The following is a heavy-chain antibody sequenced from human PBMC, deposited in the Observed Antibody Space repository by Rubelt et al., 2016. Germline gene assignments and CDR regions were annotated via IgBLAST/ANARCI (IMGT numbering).Heavy chain of an antibody. Sequence: QVQLVQSGAEVKKPGASVKVSCKASGYTFTSYGISWVRQAPGQGLEWMGWISAYHGNTNYAQKLQGRVTRTTDTSTSTDYMELRSLRSDDTAVYYCARDLPPFRRYNWNFPLDYWGQGTLVTVSS. CDR3: ARDLPPFRRYNWNFPLDY. V-gene: IGHV1-18*01. CDR1: GYTFTSYG. J-gene: IGHJ4*02. D-gene: IGHD1-7*01. CDR2: ISAYHGNT.